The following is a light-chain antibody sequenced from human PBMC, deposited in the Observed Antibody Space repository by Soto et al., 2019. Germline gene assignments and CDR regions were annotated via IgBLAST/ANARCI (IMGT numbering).Light chain of an antibody. CDR3: QQYNNWPWT. Sequence: EIVMTQSPATLSVSPGERATLSCRASQSVSSNLAWYQQKPGQAPRLLIYGASTRATGIPARFSGSGSGTEFTLTISSLQYGDFAVYYCQQYNNWPWTFGQGTKVDIK. CDR2: GAS. V-gene: IGKV3-15*01. J-gene: IGKJ1*01. CDR1: QSVSSN.